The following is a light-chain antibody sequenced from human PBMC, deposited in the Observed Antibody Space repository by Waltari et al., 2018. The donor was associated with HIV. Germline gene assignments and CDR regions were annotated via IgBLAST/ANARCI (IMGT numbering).Light chain of an antibody. CDR1: SSDYS. Sequence: QSALTQPASVSGSPGQSITISCTGISSDYSVSWYQQHPGRAPKLMIYDVANRPSGVSSRFSGSKSGHTASLTISGLQADDEVDYYCSSFTTSSTGVFGGGTKLTVL. J-gene: IGLJ3*02. CDR2: DVA. CDR3: SSFTTSSTGV. V-gene: IGLV2-14*03.